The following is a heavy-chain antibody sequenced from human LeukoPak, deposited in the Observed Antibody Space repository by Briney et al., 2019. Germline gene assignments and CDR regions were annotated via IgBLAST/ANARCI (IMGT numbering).Heavy chain of an antibody. V-gene: IGHV3-11*04. CDR3: AREGSSGWSDYYYYYYMDV. CDR2: ISSSGSTI. Sequence: GGSLRLSCAASGFTFSDYYMSWIRQAPGKGLEWVSYISSSGSTIYYADSVKGRFTISRDNAKNSLYLQMNSLRAEDTAVYYCAREGSSGWSDYYYYYYMDVWGKGTTVTISS. D-gene: IGHD6-19*01. J-gene: IGHJ6*03. CDR1: GFTFSDYY.